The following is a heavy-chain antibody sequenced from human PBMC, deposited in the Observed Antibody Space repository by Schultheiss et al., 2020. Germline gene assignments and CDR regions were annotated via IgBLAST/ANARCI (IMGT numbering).Heavy chain of an antibody. V-gene: IGHV4-39*01. J-gene: IGHJ6*02. Sequence: SETLSLTCTVSGGSISSSSYYWGWIRQPPGKGLEWIGSIYYSGSTYYNPSLKSRVTISVDTSKNQFSLKLSSVTAADTAVYYCARGSGGSGSYYKNYYYYGMDVWGQGTTVTVSS. CDR3: ARGSGGSGSYYKNYYYYGMDV. CDR1: GGSISSSSYY. D-gene: IGHD3-10*01. CDR2: IYYSGST.